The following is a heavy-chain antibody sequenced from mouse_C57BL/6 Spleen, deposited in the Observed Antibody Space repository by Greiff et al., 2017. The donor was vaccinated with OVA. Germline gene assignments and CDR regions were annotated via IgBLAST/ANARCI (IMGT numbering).Heavy chain of an antibody. D-gene: IGHD1-1*01. J-gene: IGHJ2*01. Sequence: VQLKESGAELVKPGASVKLSCTASGFNIKDYYMHWVKQRTEQGLEWIGRIDPEDGETKYAPKFQGKATITADTTSNTAYLQLSSLTSEDTAVYYCARDYYGSSYSFDYWGQGTTLTVSS. CDR3: ARDYYGSSYSFDY. V-gene: IGHV14-2*01. CDR1: GFNIKDYY. CDR2: IDPEDGET.